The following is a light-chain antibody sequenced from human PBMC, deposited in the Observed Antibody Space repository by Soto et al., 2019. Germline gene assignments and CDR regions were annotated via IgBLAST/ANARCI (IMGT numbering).Light chain of an antibody. CDR2: GVS. Sequence: EIVLTQSPGTLSLSPGERATLSCTASQSISGSYLAWYQQKTGQAPRVVIYGVSRRATGIPDRFSGSGSGADFTLTISRLEPEDFAVYYCQQYDNSPLTFGGGTKVEVK. V-gene: IGKV3-20*01. J-gene: IGKJ4*01. CDR3: QQYDNSPLT. CDR1: QSISGSY.